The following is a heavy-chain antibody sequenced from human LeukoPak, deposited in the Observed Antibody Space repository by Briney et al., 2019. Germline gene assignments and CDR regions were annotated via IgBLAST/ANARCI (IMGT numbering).Heavy chain of an antibody. CDR1: GFTFSSYG. Sequence: GGSLRLSCAASGFTFSSYGMHWVRQAPGKGLEWVAFIRYDGSNKYYADSVKGRFTISRDNSKNTLYLQMNSLRAEDTAVYYCAKDHHSSGYYIDYLDYWGQGTLVTVSS. J-gene: IGHJ4*02. V-gene: IGHV3-30*02. CDR2: IRYDGSNK. CDR3: AKDHHSSGYYIDYLDY. D-gene: IGHD3-22*01.